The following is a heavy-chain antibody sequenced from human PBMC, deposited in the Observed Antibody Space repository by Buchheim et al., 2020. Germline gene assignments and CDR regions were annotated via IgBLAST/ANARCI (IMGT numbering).Heavy chain of an antibody. D-gene: IGHD2-2*02. CDR3: ARVADCSSTSCYTEYCTNGVCLYFDY. Sequence: QVQLQESGPGLVKPSQTLSLTCTVSGGSISSGGYYWSWIRQHPGKGLEWIGYIYYSGSTYYNPSLKSRVTISVDTSKNQFSLKLSSVTAADTAVYYCARVADCSSTSCYTEYCTNGVCLYFDYWGQGTL. V-gene: IGHV4-31*03. CDR1: GGSISSGGYY. CDR2: IYYSGST. J-gene: IGHJ4*02.